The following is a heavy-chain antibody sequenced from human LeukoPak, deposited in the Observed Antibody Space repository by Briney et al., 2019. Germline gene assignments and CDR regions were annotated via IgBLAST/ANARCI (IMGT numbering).Heavy chain of an antibody. V-gene: IGHV6-1*01. Sequence: SQTLSLTCAISGDSVSSNSGAWNWIRQSPSRGLEWLGRTYYRSKWYNDYAVSVKSRITINPDTSKNQFSLQLNSVTPEDTAVYYCARDRLYDSSGYYLGDFDYWGQGTLGTVSS. CDR1: GDSVSSNSGA. J-gene: IGHJ4*02. CDR3: ARDRLYDSSGYYLGDFDY. CDR2: TYYRSKWYN. D-gene: IGHD3-22*01.